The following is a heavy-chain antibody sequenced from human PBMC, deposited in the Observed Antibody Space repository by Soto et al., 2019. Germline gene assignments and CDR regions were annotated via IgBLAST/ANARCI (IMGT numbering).Heavy chain of an antibody. CDR3: ARAPPVVPAVD. Sequence: PGGSLRLSCAASGFTFSSYWIHWVRQAPGKGLVWVSRINSDGSSTSYADSVKGRFTISRDNAKNTLYLQMKSLRVEDTAVYYCARAPPVVPAVDWGQGTLVTVSS. J-gene: IGHJ4*02. CDR1: GFTFSSYW. V-gene: IGHV3-74*01. D-gene: IGHD2-2*01. CDR2: INSDGSST.